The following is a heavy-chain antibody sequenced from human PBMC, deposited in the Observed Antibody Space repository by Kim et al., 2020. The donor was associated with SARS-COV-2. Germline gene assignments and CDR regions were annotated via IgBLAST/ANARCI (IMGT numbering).Heavy chain of an antibody. CDR3: ARDLDYYYGMDV. Sequence: YYADSVKCRFTISRDNAKNSLYLQMNSLRAEDTAVYYCARDLDYYYGMDVWGQGTTVTVSS. V-gene: IGHV3-21*01. J-gene: IGHJ6*02.